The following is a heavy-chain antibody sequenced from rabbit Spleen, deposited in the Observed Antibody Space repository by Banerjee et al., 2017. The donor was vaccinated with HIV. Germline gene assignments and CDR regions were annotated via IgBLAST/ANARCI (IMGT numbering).Heavy chain of an antibody. CDR1: GIDFSRGYD. CDR2: VFTGNLKT. Sequence: QVVESGGGLVQPEGSLTLTCKASGIDFSRGYDMCWVRLAPGKGLEWIGCVFTGNLKTYYASWATGRFTCSNTSSTTVTLQMTSLTVADTATYFCARDAGRGDYIDGVFNLWGPGTLVTVS. J-gene: IGHJ4*01. V-gene: IGHV1S45*01. CDR3: ARDAGRGDYIDGVFNL. D-gene: IGHD8-1*01.